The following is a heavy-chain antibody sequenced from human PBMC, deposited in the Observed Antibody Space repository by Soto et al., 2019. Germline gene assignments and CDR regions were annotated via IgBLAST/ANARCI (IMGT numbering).Heavy chain of an antibody. CDR2: ISYDGSNK. J-gene: IGHJ4*02. V-gene: IGHV3-30*18. Sequence: QVQLVESGGGVVQPGRSLRLSCAASGFTFSSYGMHWVRQAPGKGLEWVAVISYDGSNKYYADSVKGRFTISRDNSKNTLYLQMNSLRAEDTAVYYCAKEGVGATSYFDYWGQGTLVTVSS. CDR1: GFTFSSYG. CDR3: AKEGVGATSYFDY. D-gene: IGHD1-26*01.